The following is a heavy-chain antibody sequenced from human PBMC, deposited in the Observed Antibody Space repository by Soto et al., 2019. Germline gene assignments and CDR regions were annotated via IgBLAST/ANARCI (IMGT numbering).Heavy chain of an antibody. D-gene: IGHD3-22*01. V-gene: IGHV3-23*01. CDR2: ISGSGGST. CDR1: GFTFSSYA. CDR3: ANKGGVVVSFGG. J-gene: IGHJ4*02. Sequence: EVQLLESGGGLVQPGGSLRLSCAASGFTFSSYAMSWVRQAPGKGLEWVSAISGSGGSTYYADSVKGRFTISRDNSKNTLYLQMNSLRAEVTAGYYWANKGGVVVSFGGWGQGTLGTVSS.